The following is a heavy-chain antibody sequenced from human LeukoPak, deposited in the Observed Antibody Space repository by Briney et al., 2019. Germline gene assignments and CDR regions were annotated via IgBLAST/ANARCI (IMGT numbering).Heavy chain of an antibody. CDR1: GFTFSSYS. CDR2: ISSSSSYI. J-gene: IGHJ6*04. Sequence: PGRSLRLSCAASGFTFSSYSMNWVRQAPGKGLEWVSSISSSSSYIYYADSVEGRFTISRDNAKNSLYLQMNSLRAEDTAVYYCARDIVVVPAAIYYYYYYGMDVWGKGTTVTVSS. V-gene: IGHV3-21*01. D-gene: IGHD2-2*01. CDR3: ARDIVVVPAAIYYYYYYGMDV.